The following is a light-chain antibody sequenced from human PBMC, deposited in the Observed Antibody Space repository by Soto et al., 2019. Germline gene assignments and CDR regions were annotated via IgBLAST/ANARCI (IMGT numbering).Light chain of an antibody. CDR1: QSLVYSDGNTY. V-gene: IGKV2-24*01. Sequence: DVVLTQTPLSSPVTLGQPASISCRSSQSLVYSDGNTYLSWLQQRPGQPPRLLIYQISNRFSGVPDRFSVSRVGSDFALKISRVEAEDVGVYYCMQFAHFPRTFGQGTKVEMK. CDR2: QIS. J-gene: IGKJ1*01. CDR3: MQFAHFPRT.